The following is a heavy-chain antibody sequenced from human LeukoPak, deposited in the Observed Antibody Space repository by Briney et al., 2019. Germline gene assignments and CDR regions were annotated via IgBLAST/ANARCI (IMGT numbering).Heavy chain of an antibody. CDR1: GSSLSSAYW. CDR2: VSYSGTT. D-gene: IGHD4-11*01. CDR3: AKETDYSHPNWFDP. Sequence: SETLSLTCAVSGSSLSSAYWWSWVRQSPGMGLEWIGQVSYSGTTKYTASLRSRLFISVDRSKNQFSLEMNTMTAADTAVYFCAKETDYSHPNWFDPWGQGILVTVSS. V-gene: IGHV4-4*02. J-gene: IGHJ5*02.